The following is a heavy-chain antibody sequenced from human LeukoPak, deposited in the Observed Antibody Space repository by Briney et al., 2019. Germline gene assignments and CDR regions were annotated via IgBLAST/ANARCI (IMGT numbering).Heavy chain of an antibody. CDR2: IYHSGNT. CDR3: ARHRPRGRAVAVLYYFDS. Sequence: SETLSLTCTVSGYSISSGYYRGWIRQPPGKGLGWIANIYHSGNTYYNPSLKSRVTISVDTSKIQSALKLSSVTAADTAVYYCARHRPRGRAVAVLYYFDSWGQGTLVTVSS. J-gene: IGHJ4*02. CDR1: GYSISSGYY. V-gene: IGHV4-38-2*02. D-gene: IGHD6-19*01.